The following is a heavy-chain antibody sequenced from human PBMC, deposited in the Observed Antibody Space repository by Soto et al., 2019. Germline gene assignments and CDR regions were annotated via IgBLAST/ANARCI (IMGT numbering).Heavy chain of an antibody. CDR3: ARAIVVTIGGMDV. Sequence: SETLSLTCTASGGSISSADYYWSWVRQPPGKGLEWIGYIYYSGSTFVNPSLKSRVTISKDMSRNEFSLRLKSVTAADTAVYYCARAIVVTIGGMDVWGQGTTVTVSS. CDR2: IYYSGST. D-gene: IGHD5-12*01. CDR1: GGSISSADYY. V-gene: IGHV4-30-4*01. J-gene: IGHJ6*02.